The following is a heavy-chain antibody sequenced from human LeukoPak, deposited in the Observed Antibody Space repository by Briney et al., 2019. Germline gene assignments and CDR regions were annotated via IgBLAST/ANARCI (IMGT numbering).Heavy chain of an antibody. J-gene: IGHJ5*02. V-gene: IGHV3-30-3*01. CDR1: GFTFSSYA. CDR2: ISYDGSNK. D-gene: IGHD3-16*01. Sequence: PGGSLRLSCAASGFTFSSYAMHWVRQAPGKGLEWVAVISYDGSNKYYADSVKGRFTISRDNSKNTLYLQMNSLRAEDTAVYYCARDPTNRRIPPLWGSFHNWFDPWGQGTLVTVSS. CDR3: ARDPTNRRIPPLWGSFHNWFDP.